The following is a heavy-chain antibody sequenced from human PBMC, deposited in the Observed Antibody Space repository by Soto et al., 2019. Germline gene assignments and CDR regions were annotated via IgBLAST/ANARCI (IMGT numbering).Heavy chain of an antibody. D-gene: IGHD2-2*01. Sequence: QVQLVESGGGVVQPGRSLRLSCAASGFTFSTYAMHWVRQAPGKGLEWVAVLSYDGSNKYYADSVKGRFTISRDNSKNTLYLQMNSPRAEDTAVYYCARVVPAAMYYYYGMDVWGQGTTVTVSS. CDR2: LSYDGSNK. V-gene: IGHV3-30*03. CDR3: ARVVPAAMYYYYGMDV. J-gene: IGHJ6*02. CDR1: GFTFSTYA.